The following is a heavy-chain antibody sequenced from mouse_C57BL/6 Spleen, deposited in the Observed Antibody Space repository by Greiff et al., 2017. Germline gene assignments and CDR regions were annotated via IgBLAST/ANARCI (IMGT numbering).Heavy chain of an antibody. CDR3: ARSGSAMDY. V-gene: IGHV1-59*01. Sequence: VQLQQPGAELVRPGTSVKLSCKASGYTFTSYWMHWVKQRPGQGLEWIGVIDPSDSYTNYNQKFKGKATLTVDTSSSTAYMQLSSLTSEDAAVYYCARSGSAMDYWGQGTSVTVSS. D-gene: IGHD1-1*01. J-gene: IGHJ4*01. CDR2: IDPSDSYT. CDR1: GYTFTSYW.